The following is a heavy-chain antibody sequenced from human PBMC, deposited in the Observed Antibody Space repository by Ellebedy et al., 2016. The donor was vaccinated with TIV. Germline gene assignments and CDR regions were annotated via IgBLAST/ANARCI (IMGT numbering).Heavy chain of an antibody. Sequence: MPGGSLRLSCTVSGASIHSYYWSWIRQPPGKALEWIGFVHDTGTNYNPSLRNRVAMSLDTSKNQFSLKVNSVTAADTAIYYCAGGHPPDHWGQGTLVTVSA. J-gene: IGHJ5*02. CDR1: GASIHSYY. CDR2: VHDTGT. V-gene: IGHV4-59*01. CDR3: AGGHPPDH.